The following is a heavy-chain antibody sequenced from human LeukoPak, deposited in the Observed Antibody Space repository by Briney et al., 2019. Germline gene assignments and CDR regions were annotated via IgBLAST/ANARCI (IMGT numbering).Heavy chain of an antibody. D-gene: IGHD3-22*01. Sequence: SVKVSCKASGGTFSSYAISWVRQAPGQGLEWMGRIIPMLDIANNVQKFQGRVTITADKSTSTAYMELSSLRSEDTAVYSCARSLLRGVPEHYYYYGMDVWGQGTTVTVSS. J-gene: IGHJ6*02. CDR3: ARSLLRGVPEHYYYYGMDV. V-gene: IGHV1-69*04. CDR1: GGTFSSYA. CDR2: IIPMLDIA.